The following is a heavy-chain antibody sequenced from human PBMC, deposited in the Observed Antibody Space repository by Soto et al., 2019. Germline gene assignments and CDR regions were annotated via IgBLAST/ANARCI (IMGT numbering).Heavy chain of an antibody. V-gene: IGHV4-4*07. CDR3: AGNIAAAGRRYYGMDV. CDR1: GCSMSGYY. Sequence: QVQLQESGPGLVKPSETLSLTCTVSGCSMSGYYWSWIRQSAGKGLEWIGRVYTSETTYYNPSLKSRVTMSLDTSTNQFSLNLYSLTAADTAVYYCAGNIAAAGRRYYGMDVWGQGTTVTVSS. CDR2: VYTSETT. D-gene: IGHD6-13*01. J-gene: IGHJ6*02.